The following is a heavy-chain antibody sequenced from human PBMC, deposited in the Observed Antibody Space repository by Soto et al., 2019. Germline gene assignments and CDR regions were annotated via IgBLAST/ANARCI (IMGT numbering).Heavy chain of an antibody. J-gene: IGHJ6*02. D-gene: IGHD2-2*01. V-gene: IGHV1-2*02. CDR2: INPNSGGT. CDR3: AREYSTSTGYYYGMDV. Sequence: QVQLVQSGAEVKKPGASVKVSCKASGYTFTGYYMHWVRQAPGQGLEWMGWINPNSGGTNYAQKSQGRVTMTRDTSISTAYMELSRLRSDDTAVYYCAREYSTSTGYYYGMDVWGQGTTVTVSS. CDR1: GYTFTGYY.